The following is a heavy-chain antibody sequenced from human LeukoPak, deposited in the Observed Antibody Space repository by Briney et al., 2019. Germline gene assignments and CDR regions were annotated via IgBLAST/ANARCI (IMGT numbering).Heavy chain of an antibody. CDR3: AREHHLWFGEVEGNWFDP. V-gene: IGHV1-2*02. J-gene: IGHJ5*02. CDR1: GYTFTGYY. D-gene: IGHD3-10*01. Sequence: GASVKVSCKASGYTFTGYYMHWVRQAPGQGLEWMGWINPNSGGTNYAQKFQGRVTMTRDTSISTAYMELSRLRSDDTAVYYCAREHHLWFGEVEGNWFDPWGQGTLVTVSS. CDR2: INPNSGGT.